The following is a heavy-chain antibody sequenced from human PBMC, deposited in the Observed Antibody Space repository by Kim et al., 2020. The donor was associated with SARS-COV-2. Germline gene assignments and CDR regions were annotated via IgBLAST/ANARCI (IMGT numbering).Heavy chain of an antibody. V-gene: IGHV3-7*01. CDR2: IKQDGSEK. CDR1: GFTFSSYW. CDR3: ARDLPMSYSYGWAGWFDP. Sequence: GGSLRLSCAASGFTFSSYWMSWVRQAPGKGLEWVANIKQDGSEKYYVDSVKGRFTISRDNAKNSLYLQMNSLRAEDTAVYYCARDLPMSYSYGWAGWFDPWGQGILVTVSS. J-gene: IGHJ5*02. D-gene: IGHD5-18*01.